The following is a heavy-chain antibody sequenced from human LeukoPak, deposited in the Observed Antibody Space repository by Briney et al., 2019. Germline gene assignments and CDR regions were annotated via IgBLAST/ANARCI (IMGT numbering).Heavy chain of an antibody. D-gene: IGHD3-16*01. CDR2: INHSGST. CDR3: TITFGGVGY. CDR1: GGSFSGYY. Sequence: SETLSLTCAVYGGSFSGYYWSWIRQPPGKGLEWIGEINHSGSTNYNPSLKSRVTISVDTSKNQFSLKLSSVTAADTAVYYCTITFGGVGYWGQGTLVTVSS. V-gene: IGHV4-34*01. J-gene: IGHJ4*02.